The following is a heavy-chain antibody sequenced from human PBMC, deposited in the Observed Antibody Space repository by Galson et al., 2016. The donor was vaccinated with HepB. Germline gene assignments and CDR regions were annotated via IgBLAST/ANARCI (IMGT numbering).Heavy chain of an antibody. Sequence: PALVKPTQTLTLTCTFSGFSLPSRGVAVGWIRQPPGKALEWLALIYWDDDNRYSPSLKSRLTITKDTSKNQVVLTMSNMDPVDTDTYYWAYRHGLGRQAFDDWGHGTLVTVSA. CDR2: IYWDDDN. J-gene: IGHJ4*01. CDR1: GFSLPSRGVA. D-gene: IGHD3-10*01. V-gene: IGHV2-5*02. CDR3: AYRHGLGRQAFDD.